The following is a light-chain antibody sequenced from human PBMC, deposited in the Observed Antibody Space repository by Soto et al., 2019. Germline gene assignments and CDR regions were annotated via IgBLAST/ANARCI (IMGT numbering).Light chain of an antibody. CDR3: QQSFRSPIT. CDR2: VAF. V-gene: IGKV1-39*01. Sequence: DIQMTQSPSSLCASVGDTVTMPCRASQSIALSVNWYQQKPGKAHKILIYVAFTLESGVPSRFSGSGSGTEFTLTIRSLQPEDFATYYCQQSFRSPITFGQGTRLEIK. J-gene: IGKJ5*01. CDR1: QSIALS.